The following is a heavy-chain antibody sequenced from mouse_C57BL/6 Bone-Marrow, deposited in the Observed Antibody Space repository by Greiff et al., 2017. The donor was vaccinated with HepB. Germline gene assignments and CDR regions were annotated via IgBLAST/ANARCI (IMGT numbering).Heavy chain of an antibody. V-gene: IGHV14-4*01. CDR2: IDPENGDT. CDR3: TEFPSYDFAY. J-gene: IGHJ3*01. CDR1: GFNIKDDY. Sequence: VQLQQSGAELVRPGASVKLSCTASGFNIKDDYMHWVKQRPEQGLEWIGWIDPENGDTEYASKFQGKANITADTSSNTAYLQLSSLTSEDTAVYYCTEFPSYDFAYWGQGTLVTVSA. D-gene: IGHD1-1*01.